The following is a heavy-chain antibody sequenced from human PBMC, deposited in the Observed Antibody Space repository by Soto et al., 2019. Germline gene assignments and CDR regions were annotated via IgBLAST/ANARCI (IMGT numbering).Heavy chain of an antibody. V-gene: IGHV3-21*04. CDR2: ISSSSSYI. J-gene: IGHJ4*02. D-gene: IGHD3-22*01. CDR1: GFTFSSYS. Sequence: PGGSLRLSCAASGFTFSSYSMNWVRQAPGKGLEWVSSISSSSSYIYYADSVKGRFTISRDNAKNSLYLQMSSLRSEDTAVYYCARVPNYYDSSGSLDYWGQGTLVTVSS. CDR3: ARVPNYYDSSGSLDY.